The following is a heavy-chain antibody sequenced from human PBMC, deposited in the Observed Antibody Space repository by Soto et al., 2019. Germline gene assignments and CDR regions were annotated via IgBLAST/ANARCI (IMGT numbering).Heavy chain of an antibody. D-gene: IGHD5-18*01. CDR2: IIPIFGTA. CDR3: ARGNSYGPYYYYGMDV. CDR1: GGTFSSYA. Sequence: PVKVSCKASGGTFSSYAISWVRQAPGQGLEWMGGIIPIFGTANYAQKFQGRVTITADKSTSTAYMELSSLRSEDTAVYYCARGNSYGPYYYYGMDVWGQGTTVTVSS. J-gene: IGHJ6*02. V-gene: IGHV1-69*06.